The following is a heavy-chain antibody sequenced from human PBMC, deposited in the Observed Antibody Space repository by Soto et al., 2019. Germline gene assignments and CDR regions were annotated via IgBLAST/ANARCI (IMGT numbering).Heavy chain of an antibody. V-gene: IGHV3-74*01. Sequence: GGSLRLSCAASGFTFSTYWMHWVRQAPGKGLVWVSRINTDGSTINYADSVKGRFTFSRDNARNTLYLQMNSLRDEDTAVYYCATAGSFRFDYWGQGSLVTVSS. CDR3: ATAGSFRFDY. D-gene: IGHD3-16*02. CDR2: INTDGSTI. J-gene: IGHJ4*02. CDR1: GFTFSTYW.